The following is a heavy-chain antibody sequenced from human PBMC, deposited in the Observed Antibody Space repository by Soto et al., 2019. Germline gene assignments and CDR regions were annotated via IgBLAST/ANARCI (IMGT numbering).Heavy chain of an antibody. CDR1: GFAFSNYW. J-gene: IGHJ4*02. D-gene: IGHD3-10*01. CDR2: IRQDGSEI. V-gene: IGHV3-7*04. Sequence: EVQLVESGGGLVQPGGSLRLSCETSGFAFSNYWMSWVRQLPGKGLEWVANIRQDGSEINYVDSVRGRFTISRDNPKSSLNLQMNSLRAEDTAVYHCVRSSGWTGDYWGQGILVTVSS. CDR3: VRSSGWTGDY.